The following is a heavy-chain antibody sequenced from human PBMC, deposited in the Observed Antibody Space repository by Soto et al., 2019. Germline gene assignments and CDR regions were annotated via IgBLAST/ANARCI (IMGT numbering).Heavy chain of an antibody. Sequence: QVQLVQSGAEVKKPGSSVKVSCNASGGTFSSYALSWVRQAPGQGLEWMGGIIPSFGTANYAQKLQGRVTITADESTSTGYMELSSLRSEDTAVYYCARNHGSLVPAATGGYFYSGLDVWGQGTTVIVSS. CDR3: ARNHGSLVPAATGGYFYSGLDV. CDR1: GGTFSSYA. J-gene: IGHJ6*02. CDR2: IIPSFGTA. D-gene: IGHD2-2*01. V-gene: IGHV1-69*01.